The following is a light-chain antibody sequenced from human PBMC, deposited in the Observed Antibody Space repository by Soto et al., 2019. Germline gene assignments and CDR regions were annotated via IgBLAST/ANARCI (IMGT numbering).Light chain of an antibody. CDR3: PQSASAPRT. J-gene: IGKJ1*01. CDR2: GAS. Sequence: DIQMTQSPSSLSASVGDRVTITCRASQSITRYLNWYQQKPGKAPRLLIYGASTLQSGVSSRFSGSGSGTDFTLTIGSLQPEDFATYYCPQSASAPRTFGQGTKVEIK. CDR1: QSITRY. V-gene: IGKV1-39*01.